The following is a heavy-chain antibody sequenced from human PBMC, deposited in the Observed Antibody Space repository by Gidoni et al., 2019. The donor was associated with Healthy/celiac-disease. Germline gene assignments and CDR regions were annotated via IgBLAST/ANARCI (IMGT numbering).Heavy chain of an antibody. D-gene: IGHD3-22*01. Sequence: QVQLVESGGGVVQPGRSLRLSCAASGFTFSSYGMHWVRQAPGKGLEWVAVIWYDGSNKYYADSVKGRFTISRDNSKNTLYLQMNSLRAEDTAVYYCARDHTHYYYDSLGLWGQGTLVTVSS. CDR1: GFTFSSYG. CDR3: ARDHTHYYYDSLGL. V-gene: IGHV3-33*01. J-gene: IGHJ4*02. CDR2: IWYDGSNK.